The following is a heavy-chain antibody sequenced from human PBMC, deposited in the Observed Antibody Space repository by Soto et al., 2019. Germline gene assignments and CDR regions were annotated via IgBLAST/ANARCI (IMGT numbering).Heavy chain of an antibody. D-gene: IGHD2-15*01. CDR3: ATEVVVAATFFDY. CDR2: ISYDGSNK. V-gene: IGHV3-30*03. Sequence: PGGSLRLSCEASRFTFSSYGMHWVRQAPGKGLEWVTVISYDGSNKYYADSVKGRFTISRDNAKNSLYLQMNSLRAADTAVYYCATEVVVAATFFDYWGQGTLVTVSS. J-gene: IGHJ4*02. CDR1: RFTFSSYG.